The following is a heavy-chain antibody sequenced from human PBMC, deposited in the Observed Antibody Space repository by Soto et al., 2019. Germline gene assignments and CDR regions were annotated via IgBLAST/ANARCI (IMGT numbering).Heavy chain of an antibody. D-gene: IGHD6-6*01. Sequence: SETLSLTCAVYGGSFSGYYWSWIRQPPGKGLEWIGEINHSGSTNYNPSLKSRVTISVDTSKNQFSLRLSSVTAADTAVYYCATVGQQYTSPRYLRGFWFDPCGQGTLVTVSS. CDR1: GGSFSGYY. CDR3: ATVGQQYTSPRYLRGFWFDP. J-gene: IGHJ5*02. CDR2: INHSGST. V-gene: IGHV4-34*01.